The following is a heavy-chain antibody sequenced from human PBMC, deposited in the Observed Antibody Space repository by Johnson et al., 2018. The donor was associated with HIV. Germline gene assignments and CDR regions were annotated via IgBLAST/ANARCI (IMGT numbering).Heavy chain of an antibody. V-gene: IGHV3-13*01. Sequence: VQLVESGGGLVQPGRSLKLSCAASGFTFSSYDMHWVRQATGKGLEWVSAIGTAGNTYYPGSVKGRFTISRDNSKNTLYLQMNSLRAEDTAVYYCARVTPQRGGNDAFDIWGQGTMVTVSS. J-gene: IGHJ3*02. CDR3: ARVTPQRGGNDAFDI. CDR1: GFTFSSYD. D-gene: IGHD3-16*01. CDR2: IGTAGNT.